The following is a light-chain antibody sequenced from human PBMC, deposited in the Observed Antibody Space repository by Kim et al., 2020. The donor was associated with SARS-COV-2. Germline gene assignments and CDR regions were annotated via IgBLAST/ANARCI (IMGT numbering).Light chain of an antibody. CDR2: STN. CDR3: ALYMGSAIWV. CDR1: SGSVSISHY. Sequence: QTVVTQEPSFSVSPGGTVTLTCGLSSGSVSISHYANWYQQTPGQPPRALIYSTNSRSSGVPHRFSGSIFGTKAALTITGAQTEDECDYYCALYMGSAIWVFGAGTKVTVL. V-gene: IGLV8-61*01. J-gene: IGLJ3*02.